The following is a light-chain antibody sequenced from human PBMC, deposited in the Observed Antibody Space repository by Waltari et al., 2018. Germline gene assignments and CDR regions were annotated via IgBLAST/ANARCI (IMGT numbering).Light chain of an antibody. Sequence: QSALTQPASVSGDPGQSITISCTRTRSDVGGFNLVPWYQQHPNKAPKLIIYEGVKRPLGVSNRFSGSKSGNTASLTISGLQAEDEADYYCCSYAGGSTFVFGTGTEVTVL. CDR1: RSDVGGFNL. CDR3: CSYAGGSTFV. CDR2: EGV. V-gene: IGLV2-23*03. J-gene: IGLJ1*01.